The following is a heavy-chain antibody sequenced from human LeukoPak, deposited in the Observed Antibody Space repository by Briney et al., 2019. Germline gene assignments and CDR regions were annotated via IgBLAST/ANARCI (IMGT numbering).Heavy chain of an antibody. CDR3: ARDSDYGDYVYFDY. CDR1: GFTFTSYG. Sequence: PGGSLRLSCAASGFTFTSYGMHWVRQAPGKGLEWVANIKQDGSEKYYVDSVKGRFTISRDNAKNSLYLQMNSLRAEDTAVYYCARDSDYGDYVYFDYWGQGTLVTVSS. CDR2: IKQDGSEK. V-gene: IGHV3-7*01. D-gene: IGHD4-17*01. J-gene: IGHJ4*02.